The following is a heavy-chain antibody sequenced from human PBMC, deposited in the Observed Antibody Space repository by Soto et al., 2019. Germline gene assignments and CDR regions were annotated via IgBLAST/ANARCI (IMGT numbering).Heavy chain of an antibody. V-gene: IGHV4-59*08. CDR1: GASISSYY. Sequence: SETLSLTCTVSGASISSYYWSLIREPPGKGLEWIGCIYYSGSTHYNPSLKSRVTISVDTSKNQFSLKVSSVTAADTAVYYCARWPQLEPRFDYWGQGTLVTVSS. D-gene: IGHD1-1*01. CDR2: IYYSGST. J-gene: IGHJ4*02. CDR3: ARWPQLEPRFDY.